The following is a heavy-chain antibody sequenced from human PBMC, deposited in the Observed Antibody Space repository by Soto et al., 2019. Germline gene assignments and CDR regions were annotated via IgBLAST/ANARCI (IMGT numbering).Heavy chain of an antibody. CDR2: INHSGST. D-gene: IGHD5-12*01. V-gene: IGHV4-34*01. Sequence: SQTRSLTWAVYGASFSGYYWSWIRPPPGTGLEWIGEINHSGSTNYNPALKSRVTISVDTSKNQFSLNLSSVTAADTAVYYCARGIGRWLRSVDYWGQGTLVTVSS. CDR3: ARGIGRWLRSVDY. J-gene: IGHJ4*02. CDR1: GASFSGYY.